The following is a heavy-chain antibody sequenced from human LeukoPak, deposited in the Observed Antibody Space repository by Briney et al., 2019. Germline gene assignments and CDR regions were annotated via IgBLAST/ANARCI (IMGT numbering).Heavy chain of an antibody. J-gene: IGHJ1*01. V-gene: IGHV4-59*01. CDR2: FYHSGST. CDR3: AGEILYDSLPGHYKTEYFQH. Sequence: PSETLSLTCSVSGGFNTHYYWSWIRQPPGKGLEWIGYFYHSGSTNYNPSLKSRVTISVDTSKNHFSLKLSSVTAADTAIYYCAGEILYDSLPGHYKTEYFQHWGQGSLVSVSS. D-gene: IGHD3-9*01. CDR1: GGFNTHYY.